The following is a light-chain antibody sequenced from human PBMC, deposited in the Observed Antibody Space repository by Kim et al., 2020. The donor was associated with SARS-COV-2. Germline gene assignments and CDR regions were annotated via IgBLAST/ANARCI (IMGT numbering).Light chain of an antibody. CDR2: SNF. J-gene: IGLJ3*02. V-gene: IGLV1-40*01. CDR3: QSYDSSLTAL. CDR1: NSNIGVGYD. Sequence: GQRVTISCTGTNSNIGVGYDVHWYQQLPGTAPKLVIYSNFHRPSGVPDRFSGSKSGSSASLTITGLQAEDEADYYCQSYDSSLTALFGGGTKLTVL.